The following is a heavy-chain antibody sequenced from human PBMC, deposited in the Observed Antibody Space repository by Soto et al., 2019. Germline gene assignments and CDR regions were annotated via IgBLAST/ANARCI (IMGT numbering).Heavy chain of an antibody. D-gene: IGHD4-17*01. V-gene: IGHV2-5*02. Sequence: QIPFKESGPSPVKPTQTLTVTCTFSGFSLSNSGVGVAWIRQPPGKALEWIALIYVDNDKRSSPSLKTSLTITKDTSKSQVVLTMTNMDAVDTATSSCAHCTLHDYGDYDPGTSHVFDSGGQGNLVSVS. CDR1: GFSLSNSGVG. J-gene: IGHJ4*02. CDR2: IYVDNDK. CDR3: AHCTLHDYGDYDPGTSHVFDS.